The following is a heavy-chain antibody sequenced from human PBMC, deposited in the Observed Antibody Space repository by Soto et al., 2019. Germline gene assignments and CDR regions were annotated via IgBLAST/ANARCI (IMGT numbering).Heavy chain of an antibody. V-gene: IGHV4-34*01. CDR1: GGSFSGYY. CDR3: ARGGRFLEWLHKYNWFDP. J-gene: IGHJ5*02. D-gene: IGHD3-3*01. CDR2: INHSGST. Sequence: SETLSLTCAVYGGSFSGYYWSWIRQPPGKGLEWIGEINHSGSTNYNPSLKSRVTISVDTSKDQFSLKLSSVTAADTAAYYCARGGRFLEWLHKYNWFDPWGQGTLVTVSS.